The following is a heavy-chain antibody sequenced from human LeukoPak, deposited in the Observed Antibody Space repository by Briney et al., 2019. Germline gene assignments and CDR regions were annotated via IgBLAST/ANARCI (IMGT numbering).Heavy chain of an antibody. V-gene: IGHV3-23*01. CDR2: ISGSGGST. J-gene: IGHJ4*02. CDR1: GFTFSSYA. CDR3: AKVGGDYRIQLWSPYFDY. Sequence: LGGSLRLSCAASGFTFSSYAMSWVRQAPGKGLEWVSAISGSGGSTYYADSVKGRFTISRDNSKNTLYLQMNSLRAEDTAVYYCAKVGGDYRIQLWSPYFDYWGQGTLVTVSS. D-gene: IGHD5-18*01.